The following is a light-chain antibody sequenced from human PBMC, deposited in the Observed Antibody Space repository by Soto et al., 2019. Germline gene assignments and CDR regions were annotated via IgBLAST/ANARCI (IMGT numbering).Light chain of an antibody. CDR2: DAS. J-gene: IGKJ2*01. CDR1: QDISNY. CDR3: QQYDNLPYT. V-gene: IGKV1-33*01. Sequence: DIPMTQSPSSLSASVGARVTITCQASQDISNYLNWYQQKPGKAPKLLIYDASNLETGVPSRFSGSGSETEFTFSISSLQPEDIATYYCQQYDNLPYTFGQGTKLEIK.